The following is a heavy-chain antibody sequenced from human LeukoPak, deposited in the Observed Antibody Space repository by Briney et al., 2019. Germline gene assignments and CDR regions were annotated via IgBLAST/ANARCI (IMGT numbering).Heavy chain of an antibody. CDR2: ISGSGGST. V-gene: IGHV3-23*01. Sequence: PGGSLRLSCAASGFTFSSYAMSWVRQAPGKGLEWVSSISGSGGSTYYADSVKGRFTISRDNAKNSLYLQMNSLRAEDTALYFCARDHYYDSSGYTPAGDAFDIWGQGTMVTVSS. CDR3: ARDHYYDSSGYTPAGDAFDI. CDR1: GFTFSSYA. D-gene: IGHD3-22*01. J-gene: IGHJ3*02.